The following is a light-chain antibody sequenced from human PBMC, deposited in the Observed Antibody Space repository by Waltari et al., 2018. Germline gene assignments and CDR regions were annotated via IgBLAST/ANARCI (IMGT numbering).Light chain of an antibody. Sequence: DIQMTQSPSSLSASVGDRVTITCRASQSLSSYLNWDQQKPGKAPKLLIYAASSLQSGVPSRFSGSGSGTDFTLTISSLQPEDFATYYCQQSYSNPYTFGQGTKLEIK. CDR2: AAS. CDR3: QQSYSNPYT. V-gene: IGKV1-39*01. J-gene: IGKJ2*01. CDR1: QSLSSY.